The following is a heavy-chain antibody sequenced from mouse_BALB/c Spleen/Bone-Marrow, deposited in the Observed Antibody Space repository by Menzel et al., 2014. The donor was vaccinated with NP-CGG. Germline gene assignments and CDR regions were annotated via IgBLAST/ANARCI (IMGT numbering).Heavy chain of an antibody. D-gene: IGHD1-1*01. Sequence: EVKLMESGGGLVQPGGSLKLSCVASGFTFSSYGMSWVRQTPDKRLELVATINNNGGSTYYPDSVKGQFTISRDNAKNTLYLQMSSLNSEDTAMYYCARVYGWYFDVWGAGTTVTVSS. CDR3: ARVYGWYFDV. CDR2: INNNGGST. V-gene: IGHV5-6-3*01. CDR1: GFTFSSYG. J-gene: IGHJ1*01.